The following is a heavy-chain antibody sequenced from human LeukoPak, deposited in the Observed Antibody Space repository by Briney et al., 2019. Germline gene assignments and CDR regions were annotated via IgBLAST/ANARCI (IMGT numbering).Heavy chain of an antibody. Sequence: SQTLPLTCTVSGGSISSGDYYWSWIRQPPGKGLEWIGYIYYSGSTYYNPSLKSRVTISVDTSKNQFSLKLSSVTAADTAVYYCAKDTSVVPAANFDYWGQGTLVTVSS. V-gene: IGHV4-30-4*01. CDR2: IYYSGST. D-gene: IGHD2-2*01. J-gene: IGHJ4*02. CDR1: GGSISSGDYY. CDR3: AKDTSVVPAANFDY.